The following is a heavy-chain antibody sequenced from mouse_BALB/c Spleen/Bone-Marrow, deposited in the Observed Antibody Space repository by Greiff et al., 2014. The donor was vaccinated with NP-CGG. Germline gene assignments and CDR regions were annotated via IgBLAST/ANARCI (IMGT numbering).Heavy chain of an antibody. CDR1: GYTFTTYW. D-gene: IGHD1-1*01. J-gene: IGHJ3*01. CDR2: IDPSDSYT. V-gene: IGHV1-69*02. Sequence: QVQLQQSGAEFVKPGASVKLSCKASGYTFTTYWMHWVKQRPGQGLEWIGQIDPSDSYTNYSQKFKGKATLTVDKSSSTAYMQLSSLSSEDSAVYYCARGGDNYAWFPYWGLGTLVTVSA. CDR3: ARGGDNYAWFPY.